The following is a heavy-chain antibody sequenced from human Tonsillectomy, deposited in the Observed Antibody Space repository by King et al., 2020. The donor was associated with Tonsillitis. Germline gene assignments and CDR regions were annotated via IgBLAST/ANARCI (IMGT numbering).Heavy chain of an antibody. J-gene: IGHJ4*02. Sequence: QLQESGPGLVKPSETLSLTCTVSGYSISSGYYWGWIRQPPGKGLEWIGSIYHSGSTYYNPSLKSRVTISLDTSKNHFSLKLSSVTAADTAVYYCAGEWRCSGGSCYPFDYWGQGILVTVSS. CDR1: GYSISSGYY. CDR2: IYHSGST. CDR3: AGEWRCSGGSCYPFDY. D-gene: IGHD2-15*01. V-gene: IGHV4-38-2*02.